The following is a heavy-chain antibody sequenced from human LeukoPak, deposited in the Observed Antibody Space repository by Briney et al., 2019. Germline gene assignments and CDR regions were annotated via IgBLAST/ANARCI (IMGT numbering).Heavy chain of an antibody. CDR1: GYSFASYW. Sequence: GESLKISCEGSGYSFASYWIGWVRQMPGKGLEWMGIIYPGDSDTRYSPSFQGQVTISADKSISTAYLQWSSLKASDTAMYYCATLPREYVAYYYGSGIEKSGYYYYGMDVWGQGTTVTVSS. V-gene: IGHV5-51*01. D-gene: IGHD3-10*01. J-gene: IGHJ6*02. CDR2: IYPGDSDT. CDR3: ATLPREYVAYYYGSGIEKSGYYYYGMDV.